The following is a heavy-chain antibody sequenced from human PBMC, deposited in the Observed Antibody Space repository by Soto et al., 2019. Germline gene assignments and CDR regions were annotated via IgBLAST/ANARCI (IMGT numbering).Heavy chain of an antibody. D-gene: IGHD3-10*01. Sequence: SVKVSCKASGGTFSSYAISWVRQAPGQGLEWMGGIIPIFGTANYAQKFQGRVTITADESTSTAYMELSSLRSEDTAVYYCYGSGSYYPYYYGMEVWGQGTTVTVS. CDR1: GGTFSSYA. CDR3: YGSGSYYPYYYGMEV. J-gene: IGHJ6*02. CDR2: IIPIFGTA. V-gene: IGHV1-69*13.